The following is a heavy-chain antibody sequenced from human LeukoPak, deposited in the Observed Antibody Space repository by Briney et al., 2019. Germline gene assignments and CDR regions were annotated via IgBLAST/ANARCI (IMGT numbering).Heavy chain of an antibody. V-gene: IGHV1-18*01. CDR3: IAGYLYFDY. Sequence: ASLKVSCKXSGYTFPTYGLSWVRQAPGQGLEWMGWISSYNGDTNYTLKYQGGVTMTTDTSTSTAYMELKNLTSDDTALYYCIAGYLYFDYWGQGTLVTVSS. CDR1: GYTFPTYG. CDR2: ISSYNGDT. D-gene: IGHD2-2*03. J-gene: IGHJ4*02.